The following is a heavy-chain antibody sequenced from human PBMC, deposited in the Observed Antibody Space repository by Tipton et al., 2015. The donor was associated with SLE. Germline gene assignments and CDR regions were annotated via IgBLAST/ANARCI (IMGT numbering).Heavy chain of an antibody. CDR2: IYYSGST. J-gene: IGHJ3*02. Sequence: TLSLTCTVSGGSISSSSYYWGWIRQPPGKGLEWIGSIYYSGSTYYNPSLKSRVTITVDTSKNQFSLKLSSVTAADTAVYYCASSPYDYVWGSYRLDAFDIWGQGTMFTVSS. V-gene: IGHV4-39*07. CDR3: ASSPYDYVWGSYRLDAFDI. D-gene: IGHD3-16*02. CDR1: GGSISSSSYY.